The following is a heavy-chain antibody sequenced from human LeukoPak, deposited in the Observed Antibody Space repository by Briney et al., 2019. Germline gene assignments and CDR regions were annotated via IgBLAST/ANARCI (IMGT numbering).Heavy chain of an antibody. CDR1: GGTFTSYG. CDR2: ISAYNGNT. V-gene: IGHV1-18*01. J-gene: IGHJ4*02. D-gene: IGHD6-6*01. Sequence: SSVKVSCKASGGTFTSYGISWVRQAPGQGLEWMGWISAYNGNTNYAQKLQGRVTMTTDTSTSTAYMELRSLRSDDTAVYYCARFLGLYSSSSAFFDYWGQGTLVTVSS. CDR3: ARFLGLYSSSSAFFDY.